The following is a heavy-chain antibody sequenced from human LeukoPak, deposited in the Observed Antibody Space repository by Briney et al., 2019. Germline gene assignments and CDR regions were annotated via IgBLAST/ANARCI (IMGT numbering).Heavy chain of an antibody. CDR1: GFTFSSYS. CDR2: ISSTSSYK. CDR3: VRPRSPASNDGGY. Sequence: PGGSLRLSCEASGFTFSSYSVKWVRQAPGKGLEWVSCISSTSSYKYYADSVKGRFTISRDNAKNSLYLQLNSLRAEDTALYYCVRPRSPASNDGGYWGQGTLVTVSS. V-gene: IGHV3-21*01. D-gene: IGHD1-1*01. J-gene: IGHJ4*02.